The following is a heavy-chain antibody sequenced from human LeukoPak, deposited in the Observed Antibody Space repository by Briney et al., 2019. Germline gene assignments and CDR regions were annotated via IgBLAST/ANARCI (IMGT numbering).Heavy chain of an antibody. Sequence: SETLSLTCSVSGGSISSGGYYWSWIRQSSGKGLEWIGNIYPGGSTYYNPSLKSRVTISVDTSKNQFSLKLSSVTAADTAVYYCARELNYYDSPSMARWLDPWGQGTLVTVSS. CDR3: ARELNYYDSPSMARWLDP. J-gene: IGHJ5*02. CDR1: GGSISSGGYY. CDR2: IYPGGST. V-gene: IGHV4-30-2*06. D-gene: IGHD3-22*01.